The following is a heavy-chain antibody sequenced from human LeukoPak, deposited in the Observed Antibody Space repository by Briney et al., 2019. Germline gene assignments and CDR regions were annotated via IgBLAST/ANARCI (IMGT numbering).Heavy chain of an antibody. D-gene: IGHD3-10*01. CDR3: ARGSYSYGSGSYSQED. Sequence: SQTLSLTCAVSGGSISSGGYSWSWIRQPPGKGLEWIGYIYQSGSTYYNPSPKSRFTISVDRSKNQFSLKLSSVPAADTAVYYCARGSYSYGSGSYSQEDWGQGTLVTVSS. CDR1: GGSISSGGYS. J-gene: IGHJ4*02. V-gene: IGHV4-30-2*01. CDR2: IYQSGST.